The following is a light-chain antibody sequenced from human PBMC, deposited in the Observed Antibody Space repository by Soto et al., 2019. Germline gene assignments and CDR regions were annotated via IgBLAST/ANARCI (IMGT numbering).Light chain of an antibody. CDR2: DVF. CDR3: QQYHSFSFT. CDR1: QSITYW. V-gene: IGKV1-5*01. J-gene: IGKJ2*01. Sequence: DIQMTQSPFSLSASVGDRVTITCRASQSITYWLAWYQQKPGRAPKLLIYDVFNLQSGVPSRFSGSGSGTEFTLTISSLQPDDSATYYCQQYHSFSFTFGQGTKLEIK.